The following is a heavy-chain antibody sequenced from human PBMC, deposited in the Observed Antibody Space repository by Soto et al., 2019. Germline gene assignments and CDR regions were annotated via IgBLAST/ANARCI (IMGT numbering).Heavy chain of an antibody. D-gene: IGHD1-26*01. CDR2: ISSSSSYI. Sequence: EVQLVESGGGLVKPGGSLRLSCAASGFTFSSYSMNWVRQAPGKGLEWVLSISSSSSYIYYADSVKGRFTISRDNAKNSLYLQMNSLRAEDTAVYYCARDGTRMVGATAYYYYYGMDVWGQGTTVTVSS. CDR3: ARDGTRMVGATAYYYYYGMDV. J-gene: IGHJ6*02. V-gene: IGHV3-21*01. CDR1: GFTFSSYS.